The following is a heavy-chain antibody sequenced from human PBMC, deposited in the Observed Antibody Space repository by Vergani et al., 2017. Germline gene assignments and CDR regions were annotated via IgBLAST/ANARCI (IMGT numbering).Heavy chain of an antibody. CDR1: GFTFSSYA. D-gene: IGHD1-7*01. J-gene: IGHJ5*02. Sequence: EVQLLESGGGLVQPGGSLRLSCAASGFTFSSYAMSWVRQAPGKGLEWVSAIRGSGGSTYYADSVKGRFTISRDNSKNALYLQMNSLRAEDTAVYYCAKIAVGPQLRTYNWNYGWFDPWGQGTLVTVSS. CDR3: AKIAVGPQLRTYNWNYGWFDP. CDR2: IRGSGGST. V-gene: IGHV3-23*01.